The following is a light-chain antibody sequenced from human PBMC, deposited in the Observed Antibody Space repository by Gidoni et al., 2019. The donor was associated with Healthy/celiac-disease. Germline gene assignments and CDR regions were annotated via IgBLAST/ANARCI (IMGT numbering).Light chain of an antibody. J-gene: IGKJ2*01. CDR1: QGISNS. V-gene: IGKV1-NL1*01. Sequence: DIQMTQSPSSLSASVGDRVTITCRASQGISNSLAWYQQKPGKAPKLLLYAASRLESGVPSRFSGSGSGTDYTLTISSLQPEDFATYYCQQYYSTPSSTFGQXTKLEIK. CDR2: AAS. CDR3: QQYYSTPSST.